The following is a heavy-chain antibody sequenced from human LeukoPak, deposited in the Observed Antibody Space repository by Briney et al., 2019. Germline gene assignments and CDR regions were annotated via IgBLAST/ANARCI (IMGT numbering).Heavy chain of an antibody. V-gene: IGHV1-46*01. CDR2: INPSGGST. Sequence: ASVKVSCKASGYTFTSYYMHWVRQAPGQGLEWMGIINPSGGSTSYAQKFQGRVTMTRDTSTGTVYMELSSLRSEDTAVYYCARETAVAGYFDYWGQGTLVTVSS. CDR1: GYTFTSYY. J-gene: IGHJ4*02. D-gene: IGHD6-19*01. CDR3: ARETAVAGYFDY.